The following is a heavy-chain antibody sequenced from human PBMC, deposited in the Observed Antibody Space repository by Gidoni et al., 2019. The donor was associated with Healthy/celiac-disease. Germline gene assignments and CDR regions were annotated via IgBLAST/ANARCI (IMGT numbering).Heavy chain of an antibody. J-gene: IGHJ4*02. Sequence: EVQLVESGGGVVRPGGSLRLSCAASGFTFDDYGMSWVRQAPGKGLEWVSGINWNGGSTGYADSVKGRFTISRDNAKNSLYLQMNSLRAEDTALYYCARSATGFRGYSSSWQAEFDYWGQGTLVTVSS. CDR1: GFTFDDYG. CDR3: ARSATGFRGYSSSWQAEFDY. CDR2: INWNGGST. V-gene: IGHV3-20*04. D-gene: IGHD6-13*01.